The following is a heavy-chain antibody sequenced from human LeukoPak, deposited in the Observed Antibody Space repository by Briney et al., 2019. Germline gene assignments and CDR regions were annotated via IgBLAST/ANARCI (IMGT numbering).Heavy chain of an antibody. CDR3: AKVRTQYCSSGNCFNYYFEY. J-gene: IGHJ4*02. D-gene: IGHD2-15*01. V-gene: IGHV3-30*18. CDR1: GITFGTYW. CDR2: ISYDGSNK. Sequence: PGGSLRLSCAASGITFGTYWMSWVRQAPGKGLEWVAVISYDGSNKQYADSVKGRFTMSRDNSKNTLYLQMNSLRSEDAAVYYCAKVRTQYCSSGNCFNYYFEYWGQGTLVTVSS.